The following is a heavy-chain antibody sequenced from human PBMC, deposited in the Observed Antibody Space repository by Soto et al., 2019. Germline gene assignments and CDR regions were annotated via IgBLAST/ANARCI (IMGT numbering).Heavy chain of an antibody. Sequence: QVQLVESGGGVVQPGRSLRLSCAASGFTFSSYGMHWVRQAPGKGLEWVAVIWYDGSNKYYADSVKGRFTISRDNSKNTLYLQMNSLRAEDTAVYYCAREWNNYYYYYMDVWGKGTTVTVSS. V-gene: IGHV3-33*01. D-gene: IGHD1-1*01. CDR3: AREWNNYYYYYMDV. CDR2: IWYDGSNK. J-gene: IGHJ6*03. CDR1: GFTFSSYG.